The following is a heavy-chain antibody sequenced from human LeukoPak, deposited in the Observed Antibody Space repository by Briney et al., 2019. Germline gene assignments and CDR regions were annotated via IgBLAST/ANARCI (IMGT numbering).Heavy chain of an antibody. CDR3: ARDTTTYGSEKYTIGMDV. V-gene: IGHV4-59*12. CDR1: GGSISSYY. CDR2: IYYSGST. D-gene: IGHD3-10*01. Sequence: PSETLSLTCTVSGGSISSYYWSWIRQPPGKGLEWIGYIYYSGSTNYNPSLKSRVTISVDTSKNQFSLKLSSVTAADTAVYYCARDTTTYGSEKYTIGMDVWGQGTTVTVSS. J-gene: IGHJ6*02.